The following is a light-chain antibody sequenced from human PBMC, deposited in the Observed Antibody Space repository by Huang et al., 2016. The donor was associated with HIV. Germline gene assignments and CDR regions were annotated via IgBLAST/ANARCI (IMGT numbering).Light chain of an antibody. CDR1: QTIANN. V-gene: IGKV3-15*01. Sequence: LLTQSPVTLSVSPGENVTLSCRASQTIANNLAWYQQIPGQAPSLLIYGASTRIIDIPGRFNGSASGTQFTLTITSLQPDDFTVYFCQQYNVWPYTFGQGTKLEIK. CDR3: QQYNVWPYT. J-gene: IGKJ2*01. CDR2: GAS.